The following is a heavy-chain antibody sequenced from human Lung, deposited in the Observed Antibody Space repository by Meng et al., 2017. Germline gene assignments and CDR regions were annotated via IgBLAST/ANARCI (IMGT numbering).Heavy chain of an antibody. V-gene: IGHV4-34*01. Sequence: QGQRKRGCAGLLKPSENLSLTCVVSGGYFSDYYWSWIRQPPGKGLEWIGEINHSGSTNYNPSLESRATISVDTSQNNLSLKLSSVTAADSAVYYCARGPTTMAHDFDYWGQGTLVTVSS. J-gene: IGHJ4*02. CDR2: INHSGST. CDR3: ARGPTTMAHDFDY. D-gene: IGHD4-11*01. CDR1: GGYFSDYY.